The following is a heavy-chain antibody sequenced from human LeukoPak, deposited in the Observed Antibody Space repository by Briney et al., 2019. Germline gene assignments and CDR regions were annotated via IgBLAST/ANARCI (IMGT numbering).Heavy chain of an antibody. Sequence: GESLKISCKGSGYSFTSYWIGWVRQMPGKGLEWMGIIYPGDSDTRYSPSFQGQVTISADKSISTAYLQWSSLKASDTAMYYCARQGFNRADSSGYYGGWGQGTLVTVSS. CDR3: ARQGFNRADSSGYYGG. J-gene: IGHJ4*02. CDR2: IYPGDSDT. CDR1: GYSFTSYW. V-gene: IGHV5-51*01. D-gene: IGHD3-22*01.